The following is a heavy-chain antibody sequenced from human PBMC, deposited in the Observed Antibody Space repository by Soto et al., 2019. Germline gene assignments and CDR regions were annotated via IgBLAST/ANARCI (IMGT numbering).Heavy chain of an antibody. CDR2: ISAGGNTK. Sequence: QVQLVGSGGGVVQPGTSLILACAASGFTLSNIGMQWVRQAPGKGLEWVAVISAGGNTKYYADSVKGRFTISRDNSKNTLFLQMYSLRTEDTAVYYCAKESGGERYAAYFDLWGQGTLVTVSA. J-gene: IGHJ4*02. D-gene: IGHD2-21*01. CDR1: GFTLSNIG. V-gene: IGHV3-30*18. CDR3: AKESGGERYAAYFDL.